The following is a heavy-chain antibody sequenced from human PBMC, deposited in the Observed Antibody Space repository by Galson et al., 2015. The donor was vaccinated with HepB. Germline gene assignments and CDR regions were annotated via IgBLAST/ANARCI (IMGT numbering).Heavy chain of an antibody. CDR1: GYTFTSYA. CDR2: INTNTGNP. V-gene: IGHV7-4-1*02. CDR3: ARSPKGSGYTYYYYYYGMDV. Sequence: SCKASGYTFTSYAMNWVRQAPGQGLEWMGWINTNTGNPTYAQGFTGRFVFSLDTSVSTAYLQISSLKAEDTAVYYCARSPKGSGYTYYYYYYGMDVWGQGTTVTVSS. D-gene: IGHD5-12*01. J-gene: IGHJ6*02.